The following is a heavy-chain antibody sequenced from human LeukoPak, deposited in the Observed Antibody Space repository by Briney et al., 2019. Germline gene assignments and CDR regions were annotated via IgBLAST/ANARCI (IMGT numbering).Heavy chain of an antibody. CDR1: GGSISSYY. Sequence: SETLSLTCTVSGGSISSYYWRWIRQPAGKGMEWIGYIYYSGSNNYSPSLKGGVTISEKTSKNQFSLKLSSVTAADTAVYYCARENYYDSSGYFDYWGQGTLVTVSS. J-gene: IGHJ4*02. CDR2: IYYSGSN. CDR3: ARENYYDSSGYFDY. D-gene: IGHD3-22*01. V-gene: IGHV4-59*01.